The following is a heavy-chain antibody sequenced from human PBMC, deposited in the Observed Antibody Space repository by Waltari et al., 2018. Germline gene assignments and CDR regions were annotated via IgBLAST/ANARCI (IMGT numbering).Heavy chain of an antibody. CDR1: GFTFSSYA. J-gene: IGHJ4*02. V-gene: IGHV3-30-3*01. CDR2: ISYDGSNK. CDR3: ARTPYGSYLWEYYFDY. D-gene: IGHD1-26*01. Sequence: QVQLVESGGGVVQPGRSLRLSCAASGFTFSSYAMPWVRQAPGKGLEWVAVISYDGSNKYYADSVKGRFTISRDNSKNTLYLQMNSLRAEDTAVYYCARTPYGSYLWEYYFDYWGQGTLVTVSS.